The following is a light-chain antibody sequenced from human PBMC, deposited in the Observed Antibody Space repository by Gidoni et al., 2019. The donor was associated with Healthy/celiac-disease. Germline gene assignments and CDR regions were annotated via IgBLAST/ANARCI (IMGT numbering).Light chain of an antibody. V-gene: IGLV1-44*01. J-gene: IGLJ3*02. CDR2: SDN. CDR3: AAWDDTLNGQGV. CDR1: STNIGSNT. Sequence: QSVLTQPPSASGTPGQRVTISCSGSSTNIGSNTVNWHQQLPGTAPKLLIYSDNQRPSGVSVRFSGSKSGTSASLAISVLQSEDEADYYCAAWDDTLNGQGVFGGGTKLTVL.